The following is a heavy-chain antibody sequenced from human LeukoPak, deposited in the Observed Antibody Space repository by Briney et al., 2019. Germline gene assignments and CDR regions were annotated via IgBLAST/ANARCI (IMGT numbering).Heavy chain of an antibody. CDR2: NSGSGGST. CDR1: GFTFSSYG. J-gene: IGHJ6*03. Sequence: LAGGSLRLSCSASGFTFSSYGMNWVRQAPGKGLEWVSANSGSGGSTYYADSVKGRFTISRDNSKNTLYLQMSSLRAEDTAVYYCAKAGSSYGFVYMDVWGKGTTVTISS. D-gene: IGHD5-18*01. V-gene: IGHV3-23*01. CDR3: AKAGSSYGFVYMDV.